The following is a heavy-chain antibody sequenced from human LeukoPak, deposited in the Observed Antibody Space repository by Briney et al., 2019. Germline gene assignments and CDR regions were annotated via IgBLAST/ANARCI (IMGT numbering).Heavy chain of an antibody. CDR3: ARGGPGYYDAFDI. V-gene: IGHV4-34*01. J-gene: IGHJ3*02. CDR2: INHSGST. Sequence: SETLSLTCAVYGESFRDYYWSWIRQPPGKGLEWIGDINHSGSTNYNPSLKSRVTISVDTSKNQFSLKLSSVTAADTAVYYCARGGPGYYDAFDIWGQGTMVTVSS. D-gene: IGHD1-26*01. CDR1: GESFRDYY.